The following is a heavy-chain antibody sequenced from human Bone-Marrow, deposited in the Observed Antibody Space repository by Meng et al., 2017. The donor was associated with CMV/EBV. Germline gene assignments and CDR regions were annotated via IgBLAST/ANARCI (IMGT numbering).Heavy chain of an antibody. CDR2: MWLDGSDR. V-gene: IGHV3-30*02. J-gene: IGHJ4*02. CDR1: GIIFNTHG. CDR3: VGHQGGPREGARLV. Sequence: GESLKISCAASGIIFNTHGIHWLRQAPGKGLEWVAFMWLDGSDRYNGNIVKGRFIVSRDKSKSTVFLQLSSLRVEDTAVYYCVGHQGGPREGARLVWGQGTLVTVSS. D-gene: IGHD1-26*01.